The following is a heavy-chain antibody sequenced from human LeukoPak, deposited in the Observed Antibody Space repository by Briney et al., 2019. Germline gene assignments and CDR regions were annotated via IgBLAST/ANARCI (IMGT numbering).Heavy chain of an antibody. D-gene: IGHD5-24*01. J-gene: IGHJ6*03. CDR3: AKDSRWLQLGSIYYYYYMDV. CDR1: GFTFSSYG. CDR2: ISYDGSNK. Sequence: GGSLRLSCAASGFTFSSYGMHWVRQAPGKGLEWVAVISYDGSNKYYADSVKGRFTISRDNSKNTLYLQMNSLRAEDTAVYYCAKDSRWLQLGSIYYYYYMDVWGKGTTVTVSS. V-gene: IGHV3-30*18.